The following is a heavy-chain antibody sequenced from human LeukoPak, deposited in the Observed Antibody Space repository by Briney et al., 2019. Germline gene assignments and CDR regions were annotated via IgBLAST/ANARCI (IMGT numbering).Heavy chain of an antibody. Sequence: GGSLRLSCAASGFTFSTYWMAWVREAPGKGLEWGATIKPDGGDKYYVDSVKGRFTTSRDNARNSLFLRMNSLRAEDTAVYYCARDRSTVAGIDFWGQGTLVTVSS. V-gene: IGHV3-7*01. CDR1: GFTFSTYW. CDR2: IKPDGGDK. CDR3: ARDRSTVAGIDF. D-gene: IGHD6-19*01. J-gene: IGHJ4*02.